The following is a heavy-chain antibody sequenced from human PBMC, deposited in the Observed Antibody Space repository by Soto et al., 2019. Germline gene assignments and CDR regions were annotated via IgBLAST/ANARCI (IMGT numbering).Heavy chain of an antibody. CDR3: ARGADFWSGSRYYHYAYDLDV. CDR2: LGVAGNT. Sequence: EVQLVESGGGLVQPGGSLRLSCAASGFNLSAHAMHWVRQVKGKGLEWVSALGVAGNTFESASVKGRFTISRENAKNSMYLQMKSLRAGDTGVYFCARGADFWSGSRYYHYAYDLDVWGHGTTVTVSS. CDR1: GFNLSAHA. V-gene: IGHV3-13*01. J-gene: IGHJ6*02. D-gene: IGHD3-3*01.